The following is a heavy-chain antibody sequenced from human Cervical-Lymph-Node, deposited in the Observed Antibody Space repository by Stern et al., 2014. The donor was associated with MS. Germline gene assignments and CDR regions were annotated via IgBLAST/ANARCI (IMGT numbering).Heavy chain of an antibody. CDR2: IDYSGST. D-gene: IGHD2-2*01. V-gene: IGHV4-59*01. Sequence: QLQESGPGLVKPSETLSLTCTVSGGSIYNYYWTWIRQPPGKGLEWIGHIDYSGSTNYNPSLESRVTMSVDSSKNEFSLILTSVTAADTAVYYCARALRNAYTWFDPWGQGTLVTVSS. CDR1: GGSIYNYY. J-gene: IGHJ5*01. CDR3: ARALRNAYTWFDP.